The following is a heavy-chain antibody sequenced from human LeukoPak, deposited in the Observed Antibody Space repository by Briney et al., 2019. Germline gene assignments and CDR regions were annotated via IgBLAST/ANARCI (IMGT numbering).Heavy chain of an antibody. D-gene: IGHD1-7*01. CDR1: GFSLSTSGVG. CDR3: AHRCTWNSGWDRGWFDP. CDR2: IYWDDDN. Sequence: KESGPTLVKPTQTLTLTCTLSGFSLSTSGVGVGWIRQPPGKALEWLALIYWDDDNRYNPSLKSRLTITKHTSKNQVVLTMTNMDPVDTATYYCAHRCTWNSGWDRGWFDPWGQGTLVTVSS. J-gene: IGHJ5*02. V-gene: IGHV2-5*02.